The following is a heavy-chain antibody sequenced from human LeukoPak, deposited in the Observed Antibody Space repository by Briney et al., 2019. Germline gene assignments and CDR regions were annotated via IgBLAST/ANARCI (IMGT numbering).Heavy chain of an antibody. D-gene: IGHD1-26*01. CDR1: GFTVSSDY. J-gene: IGHJ3*02. CDR3: ARGPAIVGATTGAFDI. V-gene: IGHV3-53*01. CDR2: IYSGGST. Sequence: PGGSLRLSCAASGFTVSSDYMSWVRQAPGKGLEWVSVIYSGGSTYYADSVKGRFTISRDNSKNTLYLQMNSLRAEDTAVYYCARGPAIVGATTGAFDIWGQGTMVTVSS.